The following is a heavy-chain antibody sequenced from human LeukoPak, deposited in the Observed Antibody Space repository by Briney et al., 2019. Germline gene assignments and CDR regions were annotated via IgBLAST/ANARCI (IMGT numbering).Heavy chain of an antibody. Sequence: PSGTLSLTCTVSGGSISSSSYYWGWIRQPPGKGLEWIGSIYYSGSTYYNPSLKSRVTISVDTSKNQFSLKLSSVTAADTAVYYCARDRVTGTENWFDPWGQGTLVTVSS. J-gene: IGHJ5*02. CDR1: GGSISSSSYY. CDR2: IYYSGST. CDR3: ARDRVTGTENWFDP. D-gene: IGHD1-20*01. V-gene: IGHV4-39*07.